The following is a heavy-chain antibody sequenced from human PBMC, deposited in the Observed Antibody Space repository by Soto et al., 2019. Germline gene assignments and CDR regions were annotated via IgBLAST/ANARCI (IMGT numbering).Heavy chain of an antibody. CDR2: ISYDGSNK. CDR3: ARDRAGSGWYYFDY. CDR1: GFTFSSYA. Sequence: QVQLVESGGGVVQPGRSLRLSCAASGFTFSSYAMQWVRQAPGKGLEWVAVISYDGSNKYYADSVKGRFTISRDNSKNTLYLQMNSLRAEDTAVYYCARDRAGSGWYYFDYWGQGTLVTVSS. J-gene: IGHJ4*02. V-gene: IGHV3-30-3*01. D-gene: IGHD2-15*01.